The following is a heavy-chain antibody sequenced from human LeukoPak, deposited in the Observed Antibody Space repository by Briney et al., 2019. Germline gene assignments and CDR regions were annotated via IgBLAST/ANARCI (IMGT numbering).Heavy chain of an antibody. V-gene: IGHV4-4*07. CDR2: IYDSGTT. CDR1: GGFITSHY. D-gene: IGHD6-19*01. Sequence: SETLSLTCTVSGGFITSHYWSWNRQPAGKGLEWIGHIYDSGTTNYNPSLKSRVTMSIDTSKDQFSLKLSSVTAADTAVYYCARVVAGKFYWGQGTLVTVSS. CDR3: ARVVAGKFY. J-gene: IGHJ4*02.